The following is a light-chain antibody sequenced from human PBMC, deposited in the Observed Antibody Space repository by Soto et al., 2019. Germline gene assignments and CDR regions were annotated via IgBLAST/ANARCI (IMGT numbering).Light chain of an antibody. V-gene: IGKV1-5*01. Sequence: IQMTQSPSALSASVGDRVTITCRASQSIKTWLAWYQRKPGRAPNLLIYDASSLQSGVPSRFSGSGSGTEFTLTISSLQSEDFAVYYCQQHNHWPTLVQGTKVDIK. CDR3: QQHNHWPT. CDR2: DAS. J-gene: IGKJ1*01. CDR1: QSIKTW.